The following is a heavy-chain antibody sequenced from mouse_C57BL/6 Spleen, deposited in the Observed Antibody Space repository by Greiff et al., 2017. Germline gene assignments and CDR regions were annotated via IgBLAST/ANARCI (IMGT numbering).Heavy chain of an antibody. D-gene: IGHD1-1*01. CDR3: ARRNYYYYCVS. CDR1: GYTFTSYW. Sequence: QVQLQQPGAELVRPGTSVKLSCKASGYTFTSYWMHWVKQRPGQGLEWIGVIHPSDSYTNYNEKFKGKATLTVDTSSSTDYMQLSSLTSEDSAVYYCARRNYYYYCVSWGQGTMLTVSA. J-gene: IGHJ3*01. V-gene: IGHV1-59*01. CDR2: IHPSDSYT.